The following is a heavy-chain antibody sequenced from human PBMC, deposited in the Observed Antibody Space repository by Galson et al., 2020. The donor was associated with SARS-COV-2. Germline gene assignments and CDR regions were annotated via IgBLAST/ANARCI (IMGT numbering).Heavy chain of an antibody. V-gene: IGHV1-2*02. D-gene: IGHD3-10*01. J-gene: IGHJ6*02. Sequence: ASVKVSCKPSGYTFTGHYMHWVRQAPGQGLEWMGWIIPNSGGTKYAQKFQGRVTMTRDTSISTAYMELSRLRSDDTAIYYCARAGQSPDYYYYYNLDVWGQGTTVTVSS. CDR1: GYTFTGHY. CDR2: IIPNSGGT. CDR3: ARAGQSPDYYYYYNLDV.